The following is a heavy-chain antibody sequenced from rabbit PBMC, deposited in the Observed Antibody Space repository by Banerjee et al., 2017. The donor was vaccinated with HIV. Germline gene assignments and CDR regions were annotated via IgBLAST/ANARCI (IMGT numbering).Heavy chain of an antibody. CDR2: IYAGEDKT. V-gene: IGHV1S7*01. D-gene: IGHD1-1*01. CDR1: GSDFSNYY. J-gene: IGHJ4*01. CDR3: VRDGGGSVYFNL. Sequence: QVVESGGGLVQPGGSLKLSRKASGSDFSNYYMSWVRQAPGKGLEWIGIIYAGEDKTDYANWVHGRFTISRDNAQNMVYLQLNSLTAADTATYFCVRDGGGSVYFNLWGPGTLVTVS.